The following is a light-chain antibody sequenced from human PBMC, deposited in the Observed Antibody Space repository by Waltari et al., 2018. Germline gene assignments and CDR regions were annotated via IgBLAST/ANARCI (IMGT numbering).Light chain of an antibody. CDR2: YDN. Sequence: YVVTQPPSVSVAPGKTATLTCGGENIETKSVNWYQQKPGQAPVLVMFYDNDRPAGIPGRFSGSNSGNTATLTISWVEAGDEADYHCQVWDDTIESGVFGGGTRLSVL. CDR1: NIETKS. J-gene: IGLJ3*02. V-gene: IGLV3-21*04. CDR3: QVWDDTIESGV.